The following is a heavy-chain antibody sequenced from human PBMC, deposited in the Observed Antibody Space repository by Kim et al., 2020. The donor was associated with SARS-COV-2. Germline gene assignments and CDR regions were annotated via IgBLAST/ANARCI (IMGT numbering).Heavy chain of an antibody. CDR2: IRESGSKA. CDR3: AREVVSSGWYTVDY. Sequence: GGSLRLSCAASGFTFSNYAMDWVRQAPGKGLEWVSAIRESGSKAYYADSVKGRFTISRDNSKNTLFLQMISLRAEDTAIYYCAREVVSSGWYTVDYGGQGTLVTVS. J-gene: IGHJ4*02. D-gene: IGHD6-13*01. CDR1: GFTFSNYA. V-gene: IGHV3-23*01.